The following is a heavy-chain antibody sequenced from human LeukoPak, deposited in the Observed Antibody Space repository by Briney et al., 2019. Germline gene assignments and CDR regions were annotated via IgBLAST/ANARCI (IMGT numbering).Heavy chain of an antibody. J-gene: IGHJ4*02. CDR1: GFTFSSYS. CDR3: AKGQELDDGVFDS. Sequence: GGSLRLSCAAPGFTFSSYSMNWVRQAPGKGLEWVSSISSSSSYIYYADSVKGRFTISRDNAKNSLYLQMNSLRAEDTAIYYCAKGQELDDGVFDSWGQGTLVTVSS. V-gene: IGHV3-21*04. D-gene: IGHD1-1*01. CDR2: ISSSSSYI.